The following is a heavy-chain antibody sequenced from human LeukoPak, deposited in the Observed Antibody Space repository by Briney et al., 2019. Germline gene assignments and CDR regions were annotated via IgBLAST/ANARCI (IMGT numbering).Heavy chain of an antibody. D-gene: IGHD2-15*01. CDR2: ISAYNGNT. J-gene: IGHJ4*02. Sequence: ASVKVSCKASGYTFTSYGISWVRQAPGQGLEWMGWISAYNGNTNYAQKLQGRVTTTTDTSTSTAYMELRSLRSDDTAVYYCARDSCSGGSCYLDYWGQGTLVTVSS. V-gene: IGHV1-18*01. CDR3: ARDSCSGGSCYLDY. CDR1: GYTFTSYG.